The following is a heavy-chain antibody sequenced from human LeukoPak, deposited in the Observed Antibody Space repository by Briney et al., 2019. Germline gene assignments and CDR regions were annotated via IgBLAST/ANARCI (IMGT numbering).Heavy chain of an antibody. CDR1: GFTFSSYA. V-gene: IGHV3-15*01. CDR3: TTDVVDTALDY. CDR2: IKSKTDGGTT. J-gene: IGHJ4*02. Sequence: GRSLRLSCAASGFTFSSYAMHWVRQAPGKGLEWVGRIKSKTDGGTTDYAAPVKGRFTISRDDSKNTLYLQMNSLRTEDTAVYYCTTDVVDTALDYWGQGTLVTVSS. D-gene: IGHD5-18*01.